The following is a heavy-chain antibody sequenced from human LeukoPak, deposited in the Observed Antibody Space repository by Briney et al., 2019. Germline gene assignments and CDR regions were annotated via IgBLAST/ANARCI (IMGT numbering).Heavy chain of an antibody. J-gene: IGHJ6*02. CDR3: ARAPATVTTPYYYYGMDV. D-gene: IGHD4-17*01. CDR1: GFTFSSYS. Sequence: GGSLRLSCAASGFTFSSYSMNWVRQAPGEGLEWVSSISSSSSYIYYADSVKGRFTISRDNAKNSLYLQMNSLRAGDTAVYYCARAPATVTTPYYYYGMDVWGQGTTVTVSS. V-gene: IGHV3-21*01. CDR2: ISSSSSYI.